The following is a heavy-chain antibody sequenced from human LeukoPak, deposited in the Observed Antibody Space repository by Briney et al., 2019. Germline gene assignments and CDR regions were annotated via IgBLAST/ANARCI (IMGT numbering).Heavy chain of an antibody. CDR3: ARWESIPTMCEY. CDR2: IIPIFGTA. Sequence: GASVKVSCKASGGTFSSYAISWVRQAPGQGLEWMGGIIPIFGTANYAQKFQGRVTITTDESTSTAYMELSSLRSEDTAVYYCARWESIPTMCEYWRQGTLVTVSS. CDR1: GGTFSSYA. D-gene: IGHD2-2*02. J-gene: IGHJ4*02. V-gene: IGHV1-69*05.